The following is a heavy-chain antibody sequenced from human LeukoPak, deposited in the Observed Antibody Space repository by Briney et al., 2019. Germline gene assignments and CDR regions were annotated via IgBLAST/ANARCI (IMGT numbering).Heavy chain of an antibody. Sequence: SESPSLTCAVYGGSFSGYYWSWIRQPPGKGLEWIGEINHSGSTNYNPSLKSRVTISVDTSKNQFSLKLSSVTAADTAVYYCARGQDGVVPRVRYNWFDPWGQGTLVTVSS. D-gene: IGHD3-3*01. V-gene: IGHV4-34*01. CDR1: GGSFSGYY. J-gene: IGHJ5*02. CDR2: INHSGST. CDR3: ARGQDGVVPRVRYNWFDP.